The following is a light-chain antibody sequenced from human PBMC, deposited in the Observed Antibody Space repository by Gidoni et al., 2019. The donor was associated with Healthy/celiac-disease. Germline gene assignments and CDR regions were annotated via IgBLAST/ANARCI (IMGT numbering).Light chain of an antibody. Sequence: EIVMTQYPATLAVSPGESATLSCRASQSVSSNLAWYQQKPGKAPRLLLYGASTRATGIPARFSGSGSGTEFTLTISSLQSEDFAVYYCQQYNNWPPATFGQGTKLEIK. CDR2: GAS. CDR3: QQYNNWPPAT. J-gene: IGKJ2*01. V-gene: IGKV3-15*01. CDR1: QSVSSN.